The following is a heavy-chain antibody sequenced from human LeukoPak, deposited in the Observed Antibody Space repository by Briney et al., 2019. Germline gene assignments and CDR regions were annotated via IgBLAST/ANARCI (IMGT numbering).Heavy chain of an antibody. CDR1: GYTFTSYG. Sequence: ASVKVSCKASGYTFTSYGISWVRQAPGQGLEWMVWISAYNGNTNYAQKLQGRVTMTTDTSTSTAYMDLRSLRSDDTAVYYCARGPVGATPFDYWGQGTLVTVSS. V-gene: IGHV1-18*01. CDR3: ARGPVGATPFDY. CDR2: ISAYNGNT. D-gene: IGHD1-26*01. J-gene: IGHJ4*02.